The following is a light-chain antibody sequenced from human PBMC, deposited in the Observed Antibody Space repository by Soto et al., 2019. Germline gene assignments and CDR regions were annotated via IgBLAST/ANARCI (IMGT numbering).Light chain of an antibody. CDR3: SSYTSTSNPGV. CDR1: SSDVGGYNY. V-gene: IGLV2-14*01. Sequence: QSVLTQPASVSGSPGQSITISCTGTSSDVGGYNYVSWYQQHPGKAPKLIIYDVGNRPSGVSTRFSGSKSGNTASLTISVLQADDEADYFCSSYTSTSNPGVFGIWTKVTVL. CDR2: DVG. J-gene: IGLJ1*01.